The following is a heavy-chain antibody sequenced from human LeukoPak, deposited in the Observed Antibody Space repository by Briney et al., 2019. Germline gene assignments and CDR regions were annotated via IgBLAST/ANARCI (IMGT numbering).Heavy chain of an antibody. CDR2: INPNSGGT. CDR3: ARAAIAARPRGWFDP. D-gene: IGHD6-6*01. Sequence: GSVKVSCTASGYTFTCYYMHWVRQAPGQGLEWMGWINPNSGGTNYAQKFQGRVTMTRDTSISTAYMELSRLRADDTAVYYCARAAIAARPRGWFDPWGQGTLVTVSS. V-gene: IGHV1-2*02. J-gene: IGHJ5*02. CDR1: GYTFTCYY.